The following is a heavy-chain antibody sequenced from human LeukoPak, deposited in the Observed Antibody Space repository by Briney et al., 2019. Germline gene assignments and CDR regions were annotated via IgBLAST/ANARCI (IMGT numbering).Heavy chain of an antibody. J-gene: IGHJ4*02. D-gene: IGHD5/OR15-5a*01. Sequence: GGSLRLSCTASGFSFSSYSMNWVRQAPGKGLEWLAYIGGGSGTIAYADSVKGRFTISRDNAKNSLYLQMNGLRAEDMAVYFCARDVSFSFDYWGQGTLVTVSS. CDR1: GFSFSSYS. V-gene: IGHV3-48*01. CDR3: ARDVSFSFDY. CDR2: IGGGSGTI.